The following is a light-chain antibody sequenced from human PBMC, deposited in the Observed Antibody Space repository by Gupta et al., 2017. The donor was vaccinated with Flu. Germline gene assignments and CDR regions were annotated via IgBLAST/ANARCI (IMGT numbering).Light chain of an antibody. Sequence: DHQMNHSPSTLSASVGDRVTITCRASQSITGWLAWYQQKPGKAPKLLIYNASSLESGVPSRFSGSGSGTEFTLTISSLQPDDFATYYCQQDNSYPGTFGQGTKVEI. V-gene: IGKV1-5*03. CDR2: NAS. J-gene: IGKJ1*01. CDR3: QQDNSYPGT. CDR1: QSITGW.